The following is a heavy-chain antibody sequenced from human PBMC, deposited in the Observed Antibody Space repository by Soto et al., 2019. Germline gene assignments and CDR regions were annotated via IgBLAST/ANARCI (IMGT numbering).Heavy chain of an antibody. CDR1: GFTFSSYA. J-gene: IGHJ4*02. V-gene: IGHV3-23*01. CDR2: ISGSGGST. Sequence: GGSLRLSCAASGFTFSSYAMSWVRQAPGKVLEWVSAISGSGGSTYYADSVKGRFTISRDNSKNTLYLQMNSLRAEDTAVYYCARTLYSYGTDYWGQGTLVTVSS. D-gene: IGHD5-18*01. CDR3: ARTLYSYGTDY.